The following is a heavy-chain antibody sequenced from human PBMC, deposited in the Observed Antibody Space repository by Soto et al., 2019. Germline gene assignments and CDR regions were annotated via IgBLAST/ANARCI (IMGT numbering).Heavy chain of an antibody. CDR3: ARKILGSTTRPDYWYFDL. J-gene: IGHJ2*01. Sequence: EVQLLESGGDLVQPGGSLRLSCAGSGFTFINYAMNWVRQAPGKGLEWVSSISGGGDAAFFGDSVRGRFTISRDNSKNTVTLQMNSLGVGDTAVYYCARKILGSTTRPDYWYFDLWGRGTLVTVSS. V-gene: IGHV3-23*01. D-gene: IGHD7-27*01. CDR1: GFTFINYA. CDR2: ISGGGDAA.